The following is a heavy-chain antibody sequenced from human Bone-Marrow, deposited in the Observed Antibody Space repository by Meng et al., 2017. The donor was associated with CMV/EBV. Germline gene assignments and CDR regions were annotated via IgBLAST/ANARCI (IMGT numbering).Heavy chain of an antibody. J-gene: IGHJ4*02. CDR1: GYTFTGYY. Sequence: ASVKVSCKASGYTFTGYYMHWVRQAPGQGLEWMGWINPNSGGTNYAQKFQGRVTMTRDTSISTAYMELSRLRSDDTAVYYCARGSYVRYFDRLQEYYFDYWGKGTLVTVSS. CDR2: INPNSGGT. D-gene: IGHD3-9*01. V-gene: IGHV1-2*02. CDR3: ARGSYVRYFDRLQEYYFDY.